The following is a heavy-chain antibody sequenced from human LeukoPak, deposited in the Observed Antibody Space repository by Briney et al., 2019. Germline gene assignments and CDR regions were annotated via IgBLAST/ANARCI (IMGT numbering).Heavy chain of an antibody. D-gene: IGHD3-10*01. CDR2: ISWNSGSI. CDR3: AKGGRVLLWFGEKPGAIDI. CDR1: GFTFDDYA. Sequence: ALRLSCAASGFTFDDYAMHWVRQAPGKGLEWVSGISWNSGSIGYADSVKGRFTISRDNAKNSLYLQMNSLRAEDTALYYCAKGGRVLLWFGEKPGAIDIWGQGTMVTVSS. V-gene: IGHV3-9*01. J-gene: IGHJ3*02.